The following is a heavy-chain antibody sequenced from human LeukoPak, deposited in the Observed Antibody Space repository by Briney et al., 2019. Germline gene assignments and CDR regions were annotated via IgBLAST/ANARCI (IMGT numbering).Heavy chain of an antibody. CDR2: IYYSGST. CDR1: GGSISSSSYY. D-gene: IGHD2-2*02. Sequence: SSETLSLTCTVSGGSISSSSYYWGWIRQPPGKGLEWIGSIYYSGSTYYNPSLKSRVTISVDTSKNQFSLKLSSVTAADTAVYYCARPVSSSYTSEYFQHWGQGTLVTVSS. J-gene: IGHJ1*01. CDR3: ARPVSSSYTSEYFQH. V-gene: IGHV4-39*01.